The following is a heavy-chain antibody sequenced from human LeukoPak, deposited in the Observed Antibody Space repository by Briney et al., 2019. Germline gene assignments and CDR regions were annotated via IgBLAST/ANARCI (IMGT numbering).Heavy chain of an antibody. CDR3: ARTGHSYGSPSCWFDP. J-gene: IGHJ5*02. CDR2: IYSSGST. V-gene: IGHV4-4*07. Sequence: SETLSLTCTVSGGSISSYYWSWIRQPAGKGLEWIGRIYSSGSTNYDPSLKSRVTMSVDTSKNQFTLKLSSVTAADTAVYYCARTGHSYGSPSCWFDPWGQGTLVTVSS. D-gene: IGHD5-18*01. CDR1: GGSISSYY.